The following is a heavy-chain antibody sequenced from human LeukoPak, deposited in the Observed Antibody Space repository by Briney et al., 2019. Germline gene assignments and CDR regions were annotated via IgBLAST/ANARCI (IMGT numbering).Heavy chain of an antibody. CDR3: ARPLPEIGELEWGEPYAFDI. CDR2: INHSGST. D-gene: IGHD3-3*01. V-gene: IGHV4-34*01. Sequence: PSETLSLTCAVYGGSFSGYYWSWIRQPPGKGLEWIGEINHSGSTNYNPSLKSRVTISVDTSKNQFSLKLSSVTAADTAVYYCARPLPEIGELEWGEPYAFDIWGQGTMVTVSS. CDR1: GGSFSGYY. J-gene: IGHJ3*02.